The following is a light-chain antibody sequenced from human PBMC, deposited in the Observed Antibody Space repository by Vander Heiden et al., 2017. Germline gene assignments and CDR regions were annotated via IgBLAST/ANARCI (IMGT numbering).Light chain of an antibody. J-gene: IGKJ4*01. CDR3: QQLDSYLP. CDR2: AAS. CDR1: QGIDTY. Sequence: DIQLTQSPSFLSASVGDRVTITCRTAQGIDTYLAWYQQKPGKAPKLLIYAASTLQSGVPSRFSGSGFGTEFTLTISSLQPEDFATYYCQQLDSYLPFGGGTKVEIK. V-gene: IGKV1-9*01.